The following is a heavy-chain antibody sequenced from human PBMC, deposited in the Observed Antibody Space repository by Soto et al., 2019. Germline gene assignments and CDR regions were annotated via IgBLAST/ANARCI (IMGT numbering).Heavy chain of an antibody. Sequence: EVQLVESGGGLVQPGGSLRLSCAASGFTFSSYWMHWVRQAPGKGLVWVSRINSDGSSTSYADSVKGRFTISRDNAKNTLYLQMNSLRADDTAVYYCARDGDDIVVVPAASYYYYYYMDVWGKGTTVTVSS. D-gene: IGHD2-2*01. CDR2: INSDGSST. J-gene: IGHJ6*03. V-gene: IGHV3-74*01. CDR1: GFTFSSYW. CDR3: ARDGDDIVVVPAASYYYYYYMDV.